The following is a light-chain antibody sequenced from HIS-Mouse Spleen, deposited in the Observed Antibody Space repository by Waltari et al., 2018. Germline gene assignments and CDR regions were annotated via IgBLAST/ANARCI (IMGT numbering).Light chain of an antibody. CDR2: DVS. V-gene: IGLV2-11*01. J-gene: IGLJ1*01. CDR3: CSYAGSYTYV. CDR1: SSDVGGYNY. Sequence: QSALTQPRSVSGSPGQSVTISCTGTSSDVGGYNYVSWYQQHPGKAPKLMIYDVSKRPSGVPDRFSVSKSGNPASLTISGLQAEDEADYYCCSYAGSYTYVFGTGTKVTVL.